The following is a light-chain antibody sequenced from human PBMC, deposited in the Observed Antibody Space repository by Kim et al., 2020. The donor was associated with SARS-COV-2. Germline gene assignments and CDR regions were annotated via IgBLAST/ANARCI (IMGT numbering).Light chain of an antibody. J-gene: IGLJ2*01. CDR2: EDD. CDR3: QSYNRSNVV. Sequence: GKTVPVSCTPSSGSIDDNYVQWYQQRPGGVPTAVIYEDDQGPSGVSDRFSGSIDKSSNSASLAISGLKTEDEADYYCQSYNRSNVVFGGGTKLTVL. CDR1: SGSIDDNY. V-gene: IGLV6-57*03.